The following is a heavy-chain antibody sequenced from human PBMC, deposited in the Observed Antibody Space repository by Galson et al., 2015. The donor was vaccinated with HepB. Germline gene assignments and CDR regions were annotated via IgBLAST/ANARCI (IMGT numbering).Heavy chain of an antibody. CDR3: ARGDGYNAADAFDI. J-gene: IGHJ3*02. V-gene: IGHV1-69*02. CDR2: IIPILGIA. D-gene: IGHD5-24*01. CDR1: GGTFGSYT. Sequence: SVKVSCKASGGTFGSYTISWVRQAPGQGLEWMGRIIPILGIANYAQKFQGRVTITADKSTSTAYMELSSLRSEDTAVYYCARGDGYNAADAFDIWGQGTMVTVSS.